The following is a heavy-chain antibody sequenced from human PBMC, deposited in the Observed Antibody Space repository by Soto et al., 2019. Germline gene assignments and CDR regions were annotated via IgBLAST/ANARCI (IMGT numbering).Heavy chain of an antibody. CDR2: IIPIFGTA. CDR1: RGTLCSYA. V-gene: IGHV1-69*06. CDR3: ARENPHYYGRDV. Sequence: GASVKGSWEACRGTLCSYAIGGVRQAPGQGLEWMGGIIPIFGTANYAQKLQGRVTITADKSTSTAYMELSSLRSEDTAVYYCARENPHYYGRDVWGQGTTVTVSS. J-gene: IGHJ6*02.